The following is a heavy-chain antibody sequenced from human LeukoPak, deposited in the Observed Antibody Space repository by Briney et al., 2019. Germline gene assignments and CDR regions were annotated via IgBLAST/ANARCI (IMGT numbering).Heavy chain of an antibody. CDR2: ISAYNGNT. V-gene: IGHV1-18*01. CDR3: AGYCSSTSCYPPYNWFDP. CDR1: GYTFTSYG. D-gene: IGHD2-2*01. J-gene: IGHJ5*02. Sequence: GASVKVSCKASGYTFTSYGISWVRQAPGQGLEWMGWISAYNGNTNYAQKLQGRVTKTTDTSTSTAYMELRSLRSDDTAVYYCAGYCSSTSCYPPYNWFDPWGQGTLVTVSS.